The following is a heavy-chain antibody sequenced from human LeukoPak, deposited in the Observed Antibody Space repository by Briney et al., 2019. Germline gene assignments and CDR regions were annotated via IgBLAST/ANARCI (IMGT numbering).Heavy chain of an antibody. J-gene: IGHJ6*03. Sequence: SGTLSVTFIVSVGSLSRYYRSWIRQPPGKGLEWIGYIYYSGSTNYNPTLKSRVTISVHTSKNQFSLKLSSVTAADTAVYYCARQSYMDVWGKGTTVTVSS. CDR3: ARQSYMDV. V-gene: IGHV4-59*01. CDR1: VGSLSRYY. CDR2: IYYSGST.